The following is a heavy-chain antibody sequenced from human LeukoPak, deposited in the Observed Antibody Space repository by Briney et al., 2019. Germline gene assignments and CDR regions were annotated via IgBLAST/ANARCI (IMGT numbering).Heavy chain of an antibody. Sequence: GASVKVSCKASGGTFSSYAISWVRQAPGQGLEWMGGIIPIFGTANYAQKFQGRVTITADKSTSTAYMELSSLRSEDTAVYYCARDHNRDYGGYFDYWGQGTLVTVSS. CDR2: IIPIFGTA. J-gene: IGHJ4*02. D-gene: IGHD4-23*01. CDR3: ARDHNRDYGGYFDY. CDR1: GGTFSSYA. V-gene: IGHV1-69*06.